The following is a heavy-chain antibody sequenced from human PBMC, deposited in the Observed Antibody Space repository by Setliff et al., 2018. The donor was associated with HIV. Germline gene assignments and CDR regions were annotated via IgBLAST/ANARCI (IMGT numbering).Heavy chain of an antibody. CDR1: GYTFTDHY. Sequence: SVKVSCKASGYTFTDHYRHWVRQAPGQALEWMGWFTPFNDNNNYAQKYRGRISITRDRSMRTAYMELSSLRSEDTGMYYCARSSRANEAFDVWGQGTMVTVS. CDR2: FTPFNDNN. CDR3: ARSSRANEAFDV. V-gene: IGHV1-45*02. J-gene: IGHJ3*01.